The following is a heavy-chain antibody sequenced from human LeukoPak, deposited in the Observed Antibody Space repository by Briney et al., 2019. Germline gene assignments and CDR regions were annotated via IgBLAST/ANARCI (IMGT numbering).Heavy chain of an antibody. CDR3: AKDMQTWPRFPDY. V-gene: IGHV3-23*01. CDR1: GFSFSSYS. CDR2: INDNGSTR. D-gene: IGHD5-12*01. Sequence: GGSLRLSCAASGFSFSSYSMTWVRQAPGKGLEWLSGINDNGSTRFYAASVKGRFTSSRDNPKNTLYPQMNGLRVEDTAVYYCAKDMQTWPRFPDYWGQGTLVTVSS. J-gene: IGHJ4*02.